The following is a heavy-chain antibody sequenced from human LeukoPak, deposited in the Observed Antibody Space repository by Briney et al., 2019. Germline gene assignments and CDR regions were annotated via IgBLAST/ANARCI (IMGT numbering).Heavy chain of an antibody. D-gene: IGHD3-10*01. J-gene: IGHJ4*02. Sequence: ASVKVSCKASGGTFSSYAISWVRQAPGQGLEWMGWISTHNGNSDFSANLRGRVTLTTDASTNTAYMELRSLRSDDTAVYYCARDYVPPLSSGSFDHWGQGTLVTVSS. CDR1: GGTFSSYA. CDR3: ARDYVPPLSSGSFDH. CDR2: ISTHNGNS. V-gene: IGHV1-18*01.